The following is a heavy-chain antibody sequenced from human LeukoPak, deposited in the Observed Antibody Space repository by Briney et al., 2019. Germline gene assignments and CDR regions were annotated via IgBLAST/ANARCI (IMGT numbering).Heavy chain of an antibody. V-gene: IGHV4-34*01. D-gene: IGHD6-6*01. Sequence: SETLSLTCAVYGGSFSGYYWSWIRQPPGKGLEWIGEINHSGSTNYNPSLKSRVTISVDTSKNQFSLKLSSVTAADTAVYYCARLKRYIAARPDYFDYWGQGTLVTVSS. CDR3: ARLKRYIAARPDYFDY. CDR2: INHSGST. J-gene: IGHJ4*02. CDR1: GGSFSGYY.